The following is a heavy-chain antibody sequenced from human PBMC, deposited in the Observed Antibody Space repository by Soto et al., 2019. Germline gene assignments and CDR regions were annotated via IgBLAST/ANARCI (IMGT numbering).Heavy chain of an antibody. J-gene: IGHJ4*02. CDR2: TYHRGST. D-gene: IGHD6-25*01. V-gene: IGHV4-59*01. CDR1: GVSISSYF. Sequence: SETLSLTCSVSGVSISSYFWSWIRQAPGGGLEWIGYTYHRGSTNYSPSLKSRVAISLDTSENQFSLKVNSVTAADTAVYYCARIGGYHGPLDSWGQGTPVT. CDR3: ARIGGYHGPLDS.